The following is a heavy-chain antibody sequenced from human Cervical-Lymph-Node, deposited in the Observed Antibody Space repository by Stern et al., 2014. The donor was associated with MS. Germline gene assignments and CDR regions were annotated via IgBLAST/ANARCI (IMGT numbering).Heavy chain of an antibody. V-gene: IGHV3-30*18. CDR1: GFTFSSYG. Sequence: VQLVESGGGVVQPGRSLRLSCAASGFTFSSYGMHWVRQAPGQGLEWVAVISYDGSNKFYADSVKGRFTISRDNSKNTLYLQMNSLRAEDTAVYYCAKNDHDYSNHPFDYWGQGTLVTVSS. D-gene: IGHD4-11*01. CDR3: AKNDHDYSNHPFDY. J-gene: IGHJ4*02. CDR2: ISYDGSNK.